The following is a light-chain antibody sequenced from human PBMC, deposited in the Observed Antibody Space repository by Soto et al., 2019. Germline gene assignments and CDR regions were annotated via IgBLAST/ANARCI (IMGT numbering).Light chain of an antibody. CDR2: GAS. J-gene: IGKJ3*01. V-gene: IGKV3-20*01. CDR1: QSLSGNY. CDR3: QQYGTSPTT. Sequence: IVLTQSPGTLSLSPGEGATLSCRASQSLSGNYLAWYQQRPGQAPRLVIYGASRRATGIPVRFSGSGSGTDFTLSISRLEPEDFAVYYCQQYGTSPTTFGPGTKVDI.